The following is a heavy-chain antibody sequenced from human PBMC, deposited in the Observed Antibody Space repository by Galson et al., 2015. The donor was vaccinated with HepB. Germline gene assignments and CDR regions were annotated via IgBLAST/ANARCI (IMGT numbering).Heavy chain of an antibody. J-gene: IGHJ4*02. CDR3: TRDLKVYDFSSGYSDS. CDR2: ISTSSHYA. V-gene: IGHV3-11*06. D-gene: IGHD3-3*01. Sequence: SLRLSCAASGFTFSDYFMSWIRQAPGKGLEWVSYISTSSHYANYADSVKGRFTISRDNAKNSLYLQMNSLRAEDTAVYYCTRDLKVYDFSSGYSDSWGQGVLITVSS. CDR1: GFTFSDYF.